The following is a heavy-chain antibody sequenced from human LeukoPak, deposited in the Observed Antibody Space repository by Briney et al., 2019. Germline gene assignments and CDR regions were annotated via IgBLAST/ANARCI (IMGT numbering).Heavy chain of an antibody. J-gene: IGHJ4*02. CDR1: GYSFASYW. D-gene: IGHD1-14*01. CDR2: IYPADSDT. Sequence: GESLKISCKGSGYSFASYWIGWVRHMPGKGLEWLGIIYPADSDTRYSPSFQGQVIISVDNSISTAYLQWSSLKASDTAIYFRARHPTMNRADYWGQGTLLTVSS. V-gene: IGHV5-51*01. CDR3: ARHPTMNRADY.